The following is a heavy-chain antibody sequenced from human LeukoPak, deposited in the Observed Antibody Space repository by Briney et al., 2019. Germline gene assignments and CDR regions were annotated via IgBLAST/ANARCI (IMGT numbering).Heavy chain of an antibody. J-gene: IGHJ3*02. CDR3: ARETSPGIAAAADLFDI. V-gene: IGHV3-33*01. D-gene: IGHD6-13*01. CDR1: GFTFSSYG. CDR2: IWYDGSNK. Sequence: GGSLRLSCAASGFTFSSYGIHWVRQAPGKGLEWVAVIWYDGSNKYYADSVKGRFTISRDNSKNTLYLQMNSLRAEDTAVYYCARETSPGIAAAADLFDIWGQGTMVTVSS.